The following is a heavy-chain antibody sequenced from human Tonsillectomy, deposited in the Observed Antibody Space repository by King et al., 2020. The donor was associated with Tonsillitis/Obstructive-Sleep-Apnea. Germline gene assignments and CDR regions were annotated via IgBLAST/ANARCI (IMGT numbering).Heavy chain of an antibody. V-gene: IGHV3-33*01. J-gene: IGHJ3*02. Sequence: VQLVESGGGVVQPGRSLRLSCAASGFTFSSYGMHWVRQAPGKGLEWVAVIWYDGSNKYYADSVKGRFTISRDTSKNTLYLQMNSLRAEDTAVYYCASISWGLPEIGPGAFDIWGQGTMVTVSS. CDR2: IWYDGSNK. CDR3: ASISWGLPEIGPGAFDI. D-gene: IGHD1-14*01. CDR1: GFTFSSYG.